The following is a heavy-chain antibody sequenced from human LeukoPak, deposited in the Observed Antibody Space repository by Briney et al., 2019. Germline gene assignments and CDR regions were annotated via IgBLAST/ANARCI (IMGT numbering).Heavy chain of an antibody. V-gene: IGHV3-30*18. D-gene: IGHD1-14*01. CDR1: GFAFGEFS. CDR3: AKRETKAYYFDY. J-gene: IGHJ4*02. Sequence: GGSLRLSCAASGFAFGEFSMHWVRQAPGKGLEWVAVISHDGSQKFCAESVRGRFTISRDNSKNTLYLQMNSLRAEDTAVYYCAKRETKAYYFDYWGQGTLVTVSS. CDR2: ISHDGSQK.